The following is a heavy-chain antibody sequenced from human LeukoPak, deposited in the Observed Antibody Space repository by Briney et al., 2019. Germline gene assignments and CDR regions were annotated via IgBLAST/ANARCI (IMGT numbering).Heavy chain of an antibody. Sequence: GGSLRLSCVASGFTFSSYSMNWVRQSPGKGLEWVSYISSSSSTIYYADSMKGRFTTSRDNANNSLYLQMNSLRAEDTAVYYCARDGFDFWSGYPTTVDYWGQGTLVTVSS. CDR1: GFTFSSYS. V-gene: IGHV3-48*01. D-gene: IGHD3-3*01. CDR2: ISSSSSTI. J-gene: IGHJ4*02. CDR3: ARDGFDFWSGYPTTVDY.